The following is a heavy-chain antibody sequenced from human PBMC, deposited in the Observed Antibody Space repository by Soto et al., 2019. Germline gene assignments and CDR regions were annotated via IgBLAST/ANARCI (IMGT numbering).Heavy chain of an antibody. CDR3: TTEIERYYYYGMDV. V-gene: IGHV3-15*01. D-gene: IGHD1-1*01. CDR1: GFTFSNAW. Sequence: GGSLRLSCAASGFTFSNAWMSWVRQAPGKGLEWVGRIKSKTDGGTTDYAAPVKGRFTISRDDSKNTLYLQMNSLKTEDTAVYYCTTEIERYYYYGMDVWGQGTTVTVSS. J-gene: IGHJ6*02. CDR2: IKSKTDGGTT.